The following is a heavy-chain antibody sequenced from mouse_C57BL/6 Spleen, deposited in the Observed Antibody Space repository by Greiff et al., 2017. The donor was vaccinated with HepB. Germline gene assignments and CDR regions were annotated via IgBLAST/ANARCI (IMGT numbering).Heavy chain of an antibody. J-gene: IGHJ3*01. Sequence: QVQLQQPGAELVKPGASVKLSCKASGYTFTSYWMHWVKQRPGQGLEWIGMIHPNSGSTNYNEKFKSKATLTVDKSSSTAYMQLSSLTSEDSAVYYCAREDTTVVATDGFAYWGQGTLVTVSA. D-gene: IGHD1-1*01. CDR2: IHPNSGST. CDR3: AREDTTVVATDGFAY. V-gene: IGHV1-64*01. CDR1: GYTFTSYW.